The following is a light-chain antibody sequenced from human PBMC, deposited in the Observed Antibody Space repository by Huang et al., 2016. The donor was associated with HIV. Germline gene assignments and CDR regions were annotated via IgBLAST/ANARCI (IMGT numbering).Light chain of an antibody. CDR1: QSLRHRNGLNY. Sequence: DVVMTQSPLSLPVPPGEPASISCRSSQSLRHRNGLNYLDGYLQKRGQSPQLLFHLGSSRASGVPDRFSGGGSGTDFSLNISRVEAEDAGIYYCMEALQTPYTFGQGTKLEIK. CDR2: LGS. J-gene: IGKJ2*01. V-gene: IGKV2-28*01. CDR3: MEALQTPYT.